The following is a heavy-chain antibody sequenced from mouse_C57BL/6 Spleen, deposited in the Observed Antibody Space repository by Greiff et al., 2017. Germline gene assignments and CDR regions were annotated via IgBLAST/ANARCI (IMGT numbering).Heavy chain of an antibody. CDR3: ARETGYYGPWYFDV. Sequence: EVMLVESEGGLVQPGSSMKLSCTASGFTFSDYYMAWVRQVPEKGLEWVANINYDGSSTYYLDSLKSRFIISSDNAKNILYLQMSSLKSEDTATYYCARETGYYGPWYFDVWGTGTTVTVSS. CDR2: INYDGSST. V-gene: IGHV5-16*01. J-gene: IGHJ1*03. CDR1: GFTFSDYY. D-gene: IGHD2-1*01.